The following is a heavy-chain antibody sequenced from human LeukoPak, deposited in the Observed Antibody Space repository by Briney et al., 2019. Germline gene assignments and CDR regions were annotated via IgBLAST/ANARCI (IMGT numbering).Heavy chain of an antibody. D-gene: IGHD2-2*01. J-gene: IGHJ4*02. CDR1: GFTFGDYA. CDR3: TRDRMAYCSSTSCQYFDY. CDR2: IRSKAYGGTT. Sequence: GGSLRLSCTASGFTFGDYAMSWVRQAPGKGLEWVGFIRSKAYGGTTGYAASVKGRFTISRDDSKSIAYLQMNSLKTEDTAVYYCTRDRMAYCSSTSCQYFDYWGQGTLVTVSS. V-gene: IGHV3-49*04.